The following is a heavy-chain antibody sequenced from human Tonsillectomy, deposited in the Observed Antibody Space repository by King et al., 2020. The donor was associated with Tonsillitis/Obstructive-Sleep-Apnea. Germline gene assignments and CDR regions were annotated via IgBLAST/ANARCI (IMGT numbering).Heavy chain of an antibody. CDR3: ARDGGYDYIWGSYRFDY. J-gene: IGHJ4*02. D-gene: IGHD3-16*02. V-gene: IGHV1-18*01. CDR1: GYTFTSCG. Sequence: VQLVESGAEVKKPGASVKVSCKASGYTFTSCGISWVRQDPGQGLEWMGWISAYNGNTNYAQKLQGRVTMTTDTSTSTAYMELRSLRSDDTAVYYCARDGGYDYIWGSYRFDYWGQGTLVTVSS. CDR2: ISAYNGNT.